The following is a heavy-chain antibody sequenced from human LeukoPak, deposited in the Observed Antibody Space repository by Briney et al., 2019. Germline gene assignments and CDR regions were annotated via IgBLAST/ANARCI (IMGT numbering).Heavy chain of an antibody. V-gene: IGHV4-4*07. D-gene: IGHD2-21*01. Sequence: PSETLSLTCTVSGGSISSYYWSWIRQPAGKGLEWIGRIYTSGSTNYNPPLKSRVTISVDTPKNQFSLKLSSVTAADTAVYYCVRWQYCGGNCYFSAFDIWGQGTMVTVSS. J-gene: IGHJ3*02. CDR2: IYTSGST. CDR1: GGSISSYY. CDR3: VRWQYCGGNCYFSAFDI.